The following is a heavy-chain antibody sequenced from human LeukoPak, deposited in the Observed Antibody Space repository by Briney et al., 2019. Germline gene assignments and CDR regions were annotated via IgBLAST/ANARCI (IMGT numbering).Heavy chain of an antibody. D-gene: IGHD3-22*01. V-gene: IGHV3-23*01. CDR1: GSTFSSYA. J-gene: IGHJ4*02. Sequence: GGSLRLSCAASGSTFSSYAMSWVRQAPGKGLEWVSAISGSGGSTYYADSVKGRFTISRDNSKNTLYLQMNSLRAEDTAVYYCAKDRYYYDSSGYYSPDARFDYWGQGTLVTVSS. CDR3: AKDRYYYDSSGYYSPDARFDY. CDR2: ISGSGGST.